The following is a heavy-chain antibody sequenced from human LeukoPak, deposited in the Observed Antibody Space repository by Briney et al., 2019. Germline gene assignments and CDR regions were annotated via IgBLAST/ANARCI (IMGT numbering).Heavy chain of an antibody. Sequence: ETLSLTCTVSAGSISSYYGSWIRQPPGKGLEWIGYIYYSGSTNYNHSLKSRATISVDAYKTQFSLKLRSVTAADTAVYYCARLGTGYYGSGSYYRYFDLWGRGTLVTVSS. J-gene: IGHJ2*01. CDR1: AGSISSYY. CDR2: IYYSGST. CDR3: ARLGTGYYGSGSYYRYFDL. V-gene: IGHV4-59*08. D-gene: IGHD3-10*01.